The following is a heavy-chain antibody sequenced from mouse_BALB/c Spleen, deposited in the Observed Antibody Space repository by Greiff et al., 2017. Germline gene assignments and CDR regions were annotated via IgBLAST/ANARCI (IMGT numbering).Heavy chain of an antibody. CDR3: VREGYYRYDGFAY. J-gene: IGHJ3*01. D-gene: IGHD2-14*01. Sequence: VQLQESGPGLVAPSQSLSITCTVSGFSLTSYDISWIRQPPGKGLEWLGVIWTGGGTNYNSAFMSRLSISKDNSKSQVFLKMNSLQTDDTAIYYCVREGYYRYDGFAYWGQGTLVTVSA. V-gene: IGHV2-9-2*01. CDR2: IWTGGGT. CDR1: GFSLTSYD.